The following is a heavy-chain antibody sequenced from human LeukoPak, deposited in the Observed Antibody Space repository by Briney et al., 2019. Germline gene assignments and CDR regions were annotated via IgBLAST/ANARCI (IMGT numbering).Heavy chain of an antibody. CDR2: IYYSGST. Sequence: PSETLSLTCTVSGGSISSSSYYWGWIRQPPGKGLEWIGSIYYSGSTYYNPSLKSRVTISVDTPKNQFSLKLSSVTAADTAVYYCATLRRDGYNYPRFDYWGQGTLVTVSS. CDR1: GGSISSSSYY. V-gene: IGHV4-39*01. J-gene: IGHJ4*02. CDR3: ATLRRDGYNYPRFDY. D-gene: IGHD5-24*01.